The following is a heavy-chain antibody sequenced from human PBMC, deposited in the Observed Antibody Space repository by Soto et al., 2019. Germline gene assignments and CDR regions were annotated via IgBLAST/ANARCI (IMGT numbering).Heavy chain of an antibody. V-gene: IGHV1-69*06. CDR1: GGTFSSYA. Sequence: ASVKVSCKASGGTFSSYAISWVRQAPGQGLEWMGGIIPIFGTANYAQKFQGRVTITADKSTSTAYMELSSLRSEDTAVYYCARGSITIFGVVPPDDYWGQGTLVTVSS. CDR3: ARGSITIFGVVPPDDY. D-gene: IGHD3-3*01. J-gene: IGHJ4*02. CDR2: IIPIFGTA.